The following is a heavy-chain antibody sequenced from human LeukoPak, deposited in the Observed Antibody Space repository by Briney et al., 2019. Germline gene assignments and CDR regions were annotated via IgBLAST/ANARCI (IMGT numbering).Heavy chain of an antibody. CDR2: ISVYNGNA. V-gene: IGHV1-18*01. Sequence: ASVKVSCKASGYRFISYGISWVRQAPGQGLEWMGWISVYNGNANFAQKFQGRVSMTTDISTRRAYMELRSLRSDDTAVYFCAAVEREYFDTSGYFDYWGQGTLVTVSS. CDR3: AAVEREYFDTSGYFDY. J-gene: IGHJ4*02. D-gene: IGHD3-22*01. CDR1: GYRFISYG.